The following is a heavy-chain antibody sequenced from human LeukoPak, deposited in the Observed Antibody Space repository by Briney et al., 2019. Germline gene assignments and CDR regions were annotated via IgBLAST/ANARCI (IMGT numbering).Heavy chain of an antibody. V-gene: IGHV1-2*02. CDR2: INPNSGGT. CDR3: ARGFVYCGGDCYQSERAFDI. CDR1: GYTFTGYY. J-gene: IGHJ3*02. Sequence: GASVKVFCKASGYTFTGYYMHWVPHAPGQGLEWMGWINPNSGGTKYAQKFQGRVTMTTDTSISTAYMELSGLRSDDMAVYYCARGFVYCGGDCYQSERAFDIWGKGTMVSVSS. D-gene: IGHD2-21*01.